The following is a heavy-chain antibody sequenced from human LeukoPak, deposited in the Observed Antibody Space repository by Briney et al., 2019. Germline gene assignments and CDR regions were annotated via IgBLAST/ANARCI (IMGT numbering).Heavy chain of an antibody. D-gene: IGHD5-18*01. Sequence: GGSLRLSCAASEFTFVRYAMNWVRQAPGKGLEWVAVISYDGSNKYYADSVKGRFTISRDNSKNTLYLQMNSLRAEDTAVYCCAKDLNVDTAMVLLLDYWGQGTLVTVSS. V-gene: IGHV3-30*18. CDR3: AKDLNVDTAMVLLLDY. CDR2: ISYDGSNK. J-gene: IGHJ4*02. CDR1: EFTFVRYA.